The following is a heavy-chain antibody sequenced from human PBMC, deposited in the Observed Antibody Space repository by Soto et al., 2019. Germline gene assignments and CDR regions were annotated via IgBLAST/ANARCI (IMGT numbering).Heavy chain of an antibody. CDR1: GFTFSDDG. CDR3: ARDEDYYGSGTYYNYGMDV. CDR2: IWYDGSNK. V-gene: IGHV3-33*01. Sequence: PGGSLRLSCVASGFTFSDDGMHWVRQAPGKGLEWVAVIWYDGSNKYYGDSVKGRFTISRDNSKNTLYLQMNSLRAEDTAVYYCARDEDYYGSGTYYNYGMDVWGQGTTVTVSS. D-gene: IGHD3-10*01. J-gene: IGHJ6*02.